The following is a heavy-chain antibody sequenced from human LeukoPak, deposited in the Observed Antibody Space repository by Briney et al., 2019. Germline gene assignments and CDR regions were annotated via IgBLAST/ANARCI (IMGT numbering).Heavy chain of an antibody. D-gene: IGHD6-19*01. J-gene: IGHJ1*01. CDR2: IYSDNT. CDR3: ARDHNSGWFNADVLEYFQH. CDR1: GFTVSTYS. V-gene: IGHV3-53*01. Sequence: GGSLRLSCTVSGFTVSTYSMSWVRQAPGKGLEWVSFIYSDNTHYLDTVKGRFTISIDNSKNTLYLQMNSLRAEDTAVYYCARDHNSGWFNADVLEYFQHWGQGTLVTVSS.